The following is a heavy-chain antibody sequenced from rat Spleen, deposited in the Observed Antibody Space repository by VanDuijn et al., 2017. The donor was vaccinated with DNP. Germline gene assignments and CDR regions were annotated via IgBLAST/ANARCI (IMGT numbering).Heavy chain of an antibody. D-gene: IGHD1-10*01. J-gene: IGHJ2*01. Sequence: QVQLKESGPGLVQPSQTLSLTCTVSGFSLSSNSVSWVRQPPGKGLEWIAAISSGGNTYFNSALKSRLSVTRDTSRSQVFLGMNSLQTEDTAIYFCTREREPSNNPYYFDYWGQGVMVTVSS. V-gene: IGHV2S12*01. CDR1: GFSLSSNS. CDR2: ISSGGNT. CDR3: TREREPSNNPYYFDY.